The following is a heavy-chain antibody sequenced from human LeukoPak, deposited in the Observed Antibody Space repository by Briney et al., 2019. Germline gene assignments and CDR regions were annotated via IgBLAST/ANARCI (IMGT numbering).Heavy chain of an antibody. CDR1: GFTFSSYA. V-gene: IGHV3-23*01. Sequence: PGGSLRLSCAACGFTFSSYAMSWVRQAPGKGLEWVSAISGSGGSTYYADSVKGRFTISRDNPKNTLYLQMNSLRAEDTAVYYCAKVLSSGWFIDYFDYWGQGNLVTVSS. CDR2: ISGSGGST. D-gene: IGHD6-19*01. J-gene: IGHJ4*02. CDR3: AKVLSSGWFIDYFDY.